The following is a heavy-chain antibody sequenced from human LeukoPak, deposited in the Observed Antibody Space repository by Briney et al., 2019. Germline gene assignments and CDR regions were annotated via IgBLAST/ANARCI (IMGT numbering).Heavy chain of an antibody. J-gene: IGHJ4*02. CDR1: GFKFDDYG. Sequence: GGSLSLSCAASGFKFDDYGMSWVRQVPGKGLEWVSGINWNGGSRGYADSVKGRFTISRDNSKNTLYLQMNSLRAEDTAVYYCAKAPPSSSWYYFDYWGQGTLVTVSS. CDR2: INWNGGSR. CDR3: AKAPPSSSWYYFDY. V-gene: IGHV3-20*04. D-gene: IGHD6-13*01.